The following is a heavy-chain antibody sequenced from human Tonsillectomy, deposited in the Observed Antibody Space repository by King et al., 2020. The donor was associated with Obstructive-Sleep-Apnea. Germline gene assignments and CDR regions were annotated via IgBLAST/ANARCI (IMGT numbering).Heavy chain of an antibody. CDR2: IGSSAGSTYST. V-gene: IGHV3-23*04. J-gene: IGHJ4*02. CDR1: GFTFSNYA. CDR3: ARGMAAGGDS. D-gene: IGHD4-23*01. Sequence: VQLVESGGGLVQPGGSLRVSCAASGFTFSNYAMIWVRQAPGKGLEWVSGIGSSAGSTYSTYYADSVKGRFTISRDNSKNTLYLQMNSLRAEDTAIYYCARGMAAGGDSWGQGTLVTVSS.